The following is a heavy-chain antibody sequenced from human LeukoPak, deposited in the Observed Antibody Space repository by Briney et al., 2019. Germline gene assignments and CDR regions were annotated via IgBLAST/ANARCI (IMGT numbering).Heavy chain of an antibody. Sequence: TGGSLRLSCAASGFTFSSYSMNWVRQAPGKGLEWVSSISSSRSYIYYADSVKGRFTISRDNAKNSLYLQMNSLRAEDTAVYYCARARIAVAGTRGVYFDYWGQGTLVTVSS. V-gene: IGHV3-21*01. J-gene: IGHJ4*02. CDR3: ARARIAVAGTRGVYFDY. D-gene: IGHD6-19*01. CDR1: GFTFSSYS. CDR2: ISSSRSYI.